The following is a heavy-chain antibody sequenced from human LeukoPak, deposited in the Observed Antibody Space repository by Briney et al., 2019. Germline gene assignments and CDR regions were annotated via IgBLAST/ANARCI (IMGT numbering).Heavy chain of an antibody. V-gene: IGHV3-23*01. CDR2: LAAASGTR. J-gene: IGHJ4*02. CDR1: GFLFSTYT. D-gene: IGHD1-26*01. Sequence: GGSLRLSCAASGFLFSTYTVNWVRQAPGQGLEWVAALAAASGTRYYANSVKGRFTISRDNSKNTVFLQMNSLRVGDTAVYYCAKDKVPDGKWDIDYWGQGTLVTVSS. CDR3: AKDKVPDGKWDIDY.